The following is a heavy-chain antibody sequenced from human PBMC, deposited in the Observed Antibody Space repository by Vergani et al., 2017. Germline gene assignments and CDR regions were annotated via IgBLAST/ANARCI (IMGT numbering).Heavy chain of an antibody. J-gene: IGHJ6*03. CDR2: IIPIFGTA. V-gene: IGHV1-69*01. CDR1: GGTFSSYA. D-gene: IGHD6-13*01. Sequence: QVQLVQSGAEVKKPGSSVKVSCKASGGTFSSYAISWVRQAPGQGLEWRGGIIPIFGTANYAQKFQGRVTITADESTSTAYMELSSLRSEDTAVYYCAAGSSSWYGDYYYYYMDVWGKGTTVTVSS. CDR3: AAGSSSWYGDYYYYYMDV.